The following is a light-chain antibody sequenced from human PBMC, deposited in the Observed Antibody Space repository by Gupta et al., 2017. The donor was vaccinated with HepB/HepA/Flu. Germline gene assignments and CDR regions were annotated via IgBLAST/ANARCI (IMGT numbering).Light chain of an antibody. CDR3: CSYAGNSLWV. CDR2: EVT. CDR1: SNDVGRYHF. J-gene: IGLJ3*02. Sequence: QSALTQPASVSGLPGQSITISCPGTSNDVGRYHFVSWYRQHPGNAPKLMIYEVTKRPSGVSNRFSGSKSGNTASLTISGLQAEDEADYYCCSYAGNSLWVFGGGTKVTVL. V-gene: IGLV2-23*02.